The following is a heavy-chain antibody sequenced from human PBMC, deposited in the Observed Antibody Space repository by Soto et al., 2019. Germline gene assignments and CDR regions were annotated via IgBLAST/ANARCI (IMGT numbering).Heavy chain of an antibody. J-gene: IGHJ1*01. CDR2: ISHTGRT. CDR1: TGTMRTYY. D-gene: IGHD4-17*01. CDR3: GRDDTTGLFYF. Sequence: SETLSLTCSVSTGTMRTYYWTWIQQSPGKGLEWIGQISHTGRTKYNPSLESRVTISVGTSRKQYSLKLTSVTAADTALYYCGRDDTTGLFYFWGQGSLVTVSS. V-gene: IGHV4-59*01.